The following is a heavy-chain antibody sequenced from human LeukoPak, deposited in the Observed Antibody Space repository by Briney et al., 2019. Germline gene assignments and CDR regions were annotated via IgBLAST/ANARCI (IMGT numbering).Heavy chain of an antibody. Sequence: KSSETLSLTCAVYGGSFSGYYWSWIRQPPGKRLEWIGEINHSGSTNYNPSLKSRVTISVDTSKNQFSLKLSSVTAADTAVYYCARGRYSSGPNFFPWGQGTLVTVSS. CDR2: INHSGST. CDR3: ARGRYSSGPNFFP. V-gene: IGHV4-34*01. D-gene: IGHD6-19*01. CDR1: GGSFSGYY. J-gene: IGHJ5*02.